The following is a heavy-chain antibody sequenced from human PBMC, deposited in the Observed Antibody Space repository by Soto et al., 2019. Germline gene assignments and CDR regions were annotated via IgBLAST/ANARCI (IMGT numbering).Heavy chain of an antibody. V-gene: IGHV4-59*01. CDR2: IYYSGST. CDR1: GGSISSYY. CDR3: ARDEWLLRY. D-gene: IGHD3-22*01. J-gene: IGHJ4*02. Sequence: SVTLSLTCTVSGGSISSYYWSWIRQPPGKGLEWIGYIYYSGSTNYNPSLKSRVTISVDTSKNQFSLKLSSVTAADTAVYYCARDEWLLRYWGQGTLVTVSS.